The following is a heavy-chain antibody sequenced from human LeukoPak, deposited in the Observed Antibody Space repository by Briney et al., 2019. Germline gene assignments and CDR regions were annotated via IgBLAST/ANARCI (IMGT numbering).Heavy chain of an antibody. V-gene: IGHV4-38-2*02. Sequence: PSETLSLTCTVSGYSISSGYYWGWIRQPPGKGLEWIGSIYHSGSTYYNPSPKSRVTISVDTSKNQFSLKLSSVTAADTAVYYCARLFSGRYYDLPFDYWGQGTLVTVSS. D-gene: IGHD1-26*01. J-gene: IGHJ4*02. CDR1: GYSISSGYY. CDR3: ARLFSGRYYDLPFDY. CDR2: IYHSGST.